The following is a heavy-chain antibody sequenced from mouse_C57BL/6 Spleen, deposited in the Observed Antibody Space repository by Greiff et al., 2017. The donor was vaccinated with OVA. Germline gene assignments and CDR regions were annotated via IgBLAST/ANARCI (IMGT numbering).Heavy chain of an antibody. CDR1: GYTFTSYG. J-gene: IGHJ2*01. D-gene: IGHD1-1*02. V-gene: IGHV1-81*01. CDR3: ARYGGNYYFDY. CDR2: IYPRSGNT. Sequence: VQLQQSGAELARPGASVKLSCKASGYTFTSYGISWVKQRTGQGLEWIGEIYPRSGNTYYNEKFKGKATLTADKSSSTAYMELRSLTSEDSAVYFCARYGGNYYFDYWGQGTTLTVSS.